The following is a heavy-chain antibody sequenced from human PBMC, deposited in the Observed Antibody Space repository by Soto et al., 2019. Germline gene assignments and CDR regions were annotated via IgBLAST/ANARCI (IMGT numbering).Heavy chain of an antibody. CDR1: GGSITNYY. D-gene: IGHD2-15*01. CDR2: IYTSGST. V-gene: IGHV4-4*07. Sequence: QVQLQESGPGLVKPSEALYLTCTVSGGSITNYYWAWIRQPAGKGLEWIGRIYTSGSTNYNPSLKSRVTMSVDTSKNQFSLKLSSVTAADTAVYYCARDETVLGFDYWGQGTLVTVSS. J-gene: IGHJ4*02. CDR3: ARDETVLGFDY.